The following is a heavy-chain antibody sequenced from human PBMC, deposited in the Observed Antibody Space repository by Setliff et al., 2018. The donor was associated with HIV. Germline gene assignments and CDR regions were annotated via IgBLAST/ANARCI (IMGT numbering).Heavy chain of an antibody. CDR1: GYPFTSYY. CDR2: INPTGGST. J-gene: IGHJ3*02. CDR3: ATITVAGTGAFDI. D-gene: IGHD6-19*01. V-gene: IGHV1-46*01. Sequence: ASVKVSCKASGYPFTSYYMHWVRQAPGQGLEWMGIINPTGGSTSYAQKFQGRVTMTTDTSTTTAYMELRSLRSDDTAVYYCATITVAGTGAFDIWGQGTMVTVSS.